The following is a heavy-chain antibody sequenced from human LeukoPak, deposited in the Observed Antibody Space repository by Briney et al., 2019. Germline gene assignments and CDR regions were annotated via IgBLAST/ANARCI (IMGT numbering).Heavy chain of an antibody. CDR3: ARRAGEYSHPYDY. Sequence: GGSLRLSCAASGFTFSNYNMNRVRQAPGKGLEWVSFIYSGDTHYSDSVKGRFTISRDNSKNTLYLQMDSLRAEDTAVYYCARRAGEYSHPYDYWGQGTLVTVSS. J-gene: IGHJ4*02. V-gene: IGHV3-53*01. D-gene: IGHD4-17*01. CDR2: IYSGDT. CDR1: GFTFSNYN.